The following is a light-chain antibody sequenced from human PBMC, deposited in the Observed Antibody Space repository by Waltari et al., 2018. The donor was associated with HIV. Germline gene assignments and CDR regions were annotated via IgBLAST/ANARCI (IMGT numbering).Light chain of an antibody. Sequence: QSALTQPPSVSGSLGQSVTISCTGTSSDIGAYNRVSWYQQSPGPAPKLRICEVTHRPSGVPVRFSGSKSRNTASLTISGLQADDEADYYCSSYTTSSTWVFGGGTKLTVL. V-gene: IGLV2-18*02. CDR2: EVT. J-gene: IGLJ3*02. CDR3: SSYTTSSTWV. CDR1: SSDIGAYNR.